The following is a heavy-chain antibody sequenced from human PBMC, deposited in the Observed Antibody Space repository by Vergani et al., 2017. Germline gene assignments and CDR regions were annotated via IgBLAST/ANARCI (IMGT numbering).Heavy chain of an antibody. CDR1: GFTFSSYA. CDR2: ISYDGSNK. V-gene: IGHV3-30-3*01. CDR3: ARVAVAGTLSEDYFDY. D-gene: IGHD6-19*01. Sequence: QVQLVESGGGVVQPGRSLRLSCAASGFTFSSYAMHWVRQAPGKGLEWVAVISYDGSNKYYADSVKGRFTISRDNSKNTLYLQMNSLRAEDTAVYYCARVAVAGTLSEDYFDYWGQGTLVTVSS. J-gene: IGHJ4*02.